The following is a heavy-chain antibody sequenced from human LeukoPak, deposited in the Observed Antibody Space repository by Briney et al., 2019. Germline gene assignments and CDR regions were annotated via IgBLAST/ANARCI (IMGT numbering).Heavy chain of an antibody. D-gene: IGHD5-24*01. J-gene: IGHJ4*02. CDR2: IKESEKA. Sequence: SETLSLTCAVYGGTLSGYYWSWIRQPPGKGLEWIGEIKESEKANYNPSLKSRVTISIDTSKNQFSLKLSSVTAADTAVYYCAREGLRYDHNPLGYWGQGTLVTVSS. CDR3: AREGLRYDHNPLGY. V-gene: IGHV4-34*01. CDR1: GGTLSGYY.